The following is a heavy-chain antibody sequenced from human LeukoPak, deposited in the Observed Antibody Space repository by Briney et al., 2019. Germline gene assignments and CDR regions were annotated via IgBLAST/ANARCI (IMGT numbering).Heavy chain of an antibody. V-gene: IGHV3-30*04. Sequence: PGRSLRLSCAASGFTFSSYAMHWVRQAPGKGLECVAVISYDGSNKYYADSVKGRFTISRDNSKNTLYLQMNSLRAEDTAVYYCARDFYYYDSSGYFDYWGQGTLVTVSS. CDR3: ARDFYYYDSSGYFDY. CDR2: ISYDGSNK. D-gene: IGHD3-22*01. J-gene: IGHJ4*02. CDR1: GFTFSSYA.